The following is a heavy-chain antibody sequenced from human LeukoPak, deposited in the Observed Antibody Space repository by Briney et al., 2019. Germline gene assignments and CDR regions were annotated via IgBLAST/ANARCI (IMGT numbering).Heavy chain of an antibody. V-gene: IGHV3-48*01. CDR1: GFTFSSYS. J-gene: IGHJ6*02. CDR2: ISSSSSTI. CDR3: AREMDYYGMDV. Sequence: PGGSLRLSCAASGFTFSSYSMNWVRQAPGKGLEWVSYISSSSSTIYYADSVEGRFTISRDNAKNSLYLQMNSLRAEDTAVYYCAREMDYYGMDVWGQGTTVTVSS. D-gene: IGHD2-8*01.